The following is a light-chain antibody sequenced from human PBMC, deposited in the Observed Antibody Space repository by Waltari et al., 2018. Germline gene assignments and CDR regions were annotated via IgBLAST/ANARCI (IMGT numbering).Light chain of an antibody. CDR3: QQYNYWRT. V-gene: IGKV3-15*01. J-gene: IGKJ1*01. CDR2: GAS. CDR1: ESVGSA. Sequence: ATLSCRASESVGSALAWYQQRPGQPPRLLIYGASTRATGIPARFSGSGSGTEFTLTISSLQSEDFAVYYCQQYNYWRTFGQGTKVEIK.